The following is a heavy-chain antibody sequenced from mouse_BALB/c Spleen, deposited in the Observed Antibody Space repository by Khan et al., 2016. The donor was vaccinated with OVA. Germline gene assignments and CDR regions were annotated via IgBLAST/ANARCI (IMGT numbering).Heavy chain of an antibody. CDR2: INPYTGEP. V-gene: IGHV9-1*02. D-gene: IGHD2-10*01. CDR3: ARPPYFSYSLDY. CDR1: GYTFTNYG. J-gene: IGHJ4*01. Sequence: QIQLVQSGPELKKPGETVKISCKASGYTFTNYGINWVKQSPGQALKWMGWINPYTGEPTYADDFKGRFAFSLETSARTAYLQITNLKKEDKATYYCARPPYFSYSLDYWGQGTSVTVSS.